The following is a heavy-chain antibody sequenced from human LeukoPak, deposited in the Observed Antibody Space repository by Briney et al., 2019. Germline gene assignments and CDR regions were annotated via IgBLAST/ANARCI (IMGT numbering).Heavy chain of an antibody. D-gene: IGHD6-25*01. CDR2: ISYPGSTT. CDR3: ARGGGKWSRLPLEY. J-gene: IGHJ4*02. CDR1: GFPFSNYP. V-gene: IGHV3-30*04. Sequence: GGSLRLSCAASGFPFSNYPMHWVRQAPGKGLEWVSIISYPGSTTHYADSVKGRFTISRDNSKTTLFLQMSSLRRDDTSVYYWARGGGKWSRLPLEYWGQGALVSVAS.